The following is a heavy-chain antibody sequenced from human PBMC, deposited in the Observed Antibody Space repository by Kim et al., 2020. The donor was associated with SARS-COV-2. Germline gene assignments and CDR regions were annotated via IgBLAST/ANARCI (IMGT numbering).Heavy chain of an antibody. Sequence: GGSLRLSCATSGFTFSSHAMHWVRQAPGKGLEWVSAISHDGSNKVYADSVKGRFTISRDNLQNTLYLQMNSLRAEDTAVYYCAKETTNHYCDIWGQGTMVTVSS. V-gene: IGHV3-30*04. D-gene: IGHD3-10*01. J-gene: IGHJ3*02. CDR1: GFTFSSHA. CDR2: ISHDGSNK. CDR3: AKETTNHYCDI.